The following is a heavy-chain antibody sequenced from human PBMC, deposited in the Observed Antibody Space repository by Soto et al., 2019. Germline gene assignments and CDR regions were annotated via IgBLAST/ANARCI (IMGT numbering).Heavy chain of an antibody. CDR3: ARDVGYGRGGSCYRAEYFHH. CDR2: IYYSGST. CDR1: GGSISSYY. Sequence: SETLSLTCTVSGGSISSYYWSWIRQPPGKGLEWIGYIYYSGSTNYNPSLKSRVTISVDTSKNQFSLKLSSVTAADTAVYYCARDVGYGRGGSCYRAEYFHHWGQGTLVTVSS. V-gene: IGHV4-59*01. D-gene: IGHD2-15*01. J-gene: IGHJ1*01.